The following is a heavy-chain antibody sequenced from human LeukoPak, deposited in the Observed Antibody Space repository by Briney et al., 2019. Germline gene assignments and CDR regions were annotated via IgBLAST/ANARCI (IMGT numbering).Heavy chain of an antibody. J-gene: IGHJ4*02. CDR3: AIEVEWEQGAGNY. CDR1: GGSISSYY. D-gene: IGHD1-26*01. CDR2: IYYSGST. Sequence: SETLSLTCTVSGGSISSYYWSWIRQPPGKGLEWIGYIYYSGSTNYNPSLKSRVTISVDTSKNQFSLKLSSVTAADTAVYYSAIEVEWEQGAGNYWGQGTLVTVSS. V-gene: IGHV4-59*01.